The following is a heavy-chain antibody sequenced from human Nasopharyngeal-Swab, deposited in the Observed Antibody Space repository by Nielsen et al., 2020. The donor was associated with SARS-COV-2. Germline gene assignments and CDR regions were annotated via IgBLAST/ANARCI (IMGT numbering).Heavy chain of an antibody. D-gene: IGHD3-10*01. CDR2: ISYDGNDK. V-gene: IGHV3-30*18. Sequence: GGSLRLSCAAFGFTFNSYGMHWVRQAPGKGLEWVALISYDGNDKSYGDSVKGRFTISRDNSKNTLYLQMNSLRAEDTAVYYCAKDEMIRGVIGGSYFDSWGQGTLVTVSS. CDR3: AKDEMIRGVIGGSYFDS. CDR1: GFTFNSYG. J-gene: IGHJ4*02.